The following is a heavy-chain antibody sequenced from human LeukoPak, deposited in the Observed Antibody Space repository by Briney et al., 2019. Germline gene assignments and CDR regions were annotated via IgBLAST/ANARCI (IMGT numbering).Heavy chain of an antibody. CDR2: INDGGSGK. D-gene: IGHD4-17*01. Sequence: GGSLRLSCAASGFVFSNYWTTWVRQAPGKGLEWVASINDGGSGKYYVDSVKGRFTISRDNAQKSLYLEMHSLRAEDTAVYYCARAVTSTEGYWGQGTLVTVSS. CDR3: ARAVTSTEGY. J-gene: IGHJ4*02. V-gene: IGHV3-7*03. CDR1: GFVFSNYW.